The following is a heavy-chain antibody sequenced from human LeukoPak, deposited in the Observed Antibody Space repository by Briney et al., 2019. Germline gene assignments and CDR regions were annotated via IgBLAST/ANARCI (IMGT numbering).Heavy chain of an antibody. Sequence: PSETLSLTCTVSGGSISSYYWSWLRQPPGKGLEWIGYTYYSGSTNYNPSPKSRVTISVDTSKNQFSLKLSSVTAADTAVYYCASGAAAGTRMKYNWFDPWGQGTLVTVSS. CDR2: TYYSGST. J-gene: IGHJ5*02. V-gene: IGHV4-59*01. CDR3: ASGAAAGTRMKYNWFDP. D-gene: IGHD6-13*01. CDR1: GGSISSYY.